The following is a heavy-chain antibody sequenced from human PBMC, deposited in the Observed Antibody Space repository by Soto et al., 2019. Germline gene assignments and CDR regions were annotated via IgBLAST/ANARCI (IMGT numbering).Heavy chain of an antibody. CDR1: GFAFNSYA. D-gene: IGHD3-3*01. Sequence: GGSVRLSCAASGFAFNSYAMNCVSQAPGKGLEWGSSINAGAGGTYCADSVKGRLTISRDNSKNTLFLQMNSLKADDTAVYYCAKYGGQGIFGLIISQYYIDYWGQGTLVTVSS. CDR3: AKYGGQGIFGLIISQYYIDY. J-gene: IGHJ4*02. CDR2: INAGAGGT. V-gene: IGHV3-23*01.